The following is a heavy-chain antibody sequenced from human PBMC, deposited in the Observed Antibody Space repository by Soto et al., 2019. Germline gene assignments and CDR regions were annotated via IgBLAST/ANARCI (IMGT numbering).Heavy chain of an antibody. CDR1: GVSITSYY. CDR2: INTDGLS. CDR3: ARVPVAVAATEDYYGLDV. D-gene: IGHD2-15*01. V-gene: IGHV4-4*07. J-gene: IGHJ6*02. Sequence: ETLSLTCSVSGVSITSYYWSWIRQSAGGGLEWMGRINTDGLSTYSPSFKSRLTMSLDTSKNQVSLRLISVAAADTAVYFCARVPVAVAATEDYYGLDVWGQGTTATVSS.